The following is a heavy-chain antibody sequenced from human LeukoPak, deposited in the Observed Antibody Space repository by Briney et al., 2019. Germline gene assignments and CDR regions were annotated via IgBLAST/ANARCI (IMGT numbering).Heavy chain of an antibody. CDR3: ARDVSRLRTWDY. CDR1: GYTFTGYY. Sequence: ASVKVSCTASGYTFTGYYMHWLRQAPGQGLEWMGWINPNSGGTNYAQKFQGRVTMTRDTSISTAYMELSRLRSDDTAVYYCARDVSRLRTWDYWGQGTLVTVSS. J-gene: IGHJ4*02. D-gene: IGHD5-12*01. CDR2: INPNSGGT. V-gene: IGHV1-2*02.